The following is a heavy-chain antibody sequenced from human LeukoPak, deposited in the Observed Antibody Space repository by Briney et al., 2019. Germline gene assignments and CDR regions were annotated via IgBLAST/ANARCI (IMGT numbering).Heavy chain of an antibody. D-gene: IGHD6-25*01. CDR1: GFTVSSNY. J-gene: IGHJ4*02. CDR2: IYSGGST. CDR3: ARDPETWQAA. V-gene: IGHV3-53*01. Sequence: QPGGSLRLSCAASGFTVSSNYMSWVRQAPGKGLEWVSVIYSGGSTYYAGAVKGRFTISRDNAKNSLYLQMNSLRAEDTAVYYCARDPETWQAAWGQGTLVTVSS.